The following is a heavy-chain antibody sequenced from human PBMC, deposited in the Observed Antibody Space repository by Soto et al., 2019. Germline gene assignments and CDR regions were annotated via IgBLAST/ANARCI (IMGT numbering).Heavy chain of an antibody. J-gene: IGHJ4*02. CDR2: IYYSGST. V-gene: IGHV4-59*08. CDR3: ARHYCGGGGCYYFDY. D-gene: IGHD2-15*01. CDR1: GGSISSYY. Sequence: QVQLQESGPGLVKSLETLSLTCTVSGGSISSYYWSWIRQPPGTGLEWIGYIYYSGSTNYNPTLKRRVTVSIDTSKNQFPLKLTSVTAAGTAVYYCARHYCGGGGCYYFDYWGQGTLVTVSS.